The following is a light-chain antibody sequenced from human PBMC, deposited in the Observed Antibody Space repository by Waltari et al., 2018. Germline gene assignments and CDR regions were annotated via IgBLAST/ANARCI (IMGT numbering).Light chain of an antibody. Sequence: EILMTQSPATLSVFPGDRATISCRASQSVTSNLAWFQQKPGQAPRLLIYGASTRAAGIPARFSCSGSGTEFTLTISSLQSEDCAVYYCQQYKNWWTFGQGTRVEI. V-gene: IGKV3-15*01. J-gene: IGKJ1*01. CDR2: GAS. CDR1: QSVTSN. CDR3: QQYKNWWT.